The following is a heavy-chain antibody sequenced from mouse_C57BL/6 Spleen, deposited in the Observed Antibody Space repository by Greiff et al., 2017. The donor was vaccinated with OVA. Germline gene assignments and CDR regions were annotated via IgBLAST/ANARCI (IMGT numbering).Heavy chain of an antibody. V-gene: IGHV1-64*01. CDR2: IHPNSGST. J-gene: IGHJ4*01. D-gene: IGHD1-1*01. Sequence: QVQLQQPGAELVKPGASVKLSCKASGYTFTSYWMHWVKQRPGQGLEWIGMIHPNSGSTNDNEKFKSKATLTVDKSSSTAYMQLSSLTSEDSAVYFSARNGSRYTRFYAMDYWGQGTSVTVSS. CDR3: ARNGSRYTRFYAMDY. CDR1: GYTFTSYW.